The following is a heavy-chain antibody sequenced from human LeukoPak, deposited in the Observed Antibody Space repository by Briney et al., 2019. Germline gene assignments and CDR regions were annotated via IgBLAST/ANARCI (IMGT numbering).Heavy chain of an antibody. CDR3: AKDLIIAAAGTAFDI. D-gene: IGHD6-13*01. J-gene: IGHJ3*02. CDR1: GFTFSSYG. CDR2: IWYDGSNK. Sequence: GASLRLSCAASGFTFSSYGMHWVRQAPGKGLEWVAVIWYDGSNKYYADSVKGRFTISRDNSKNTLYLQMNSLRAEDTAVYYCAKDLIIAAAGTAFDIWGQGTMVTVSS. V-gene: IGHV3-33*06.